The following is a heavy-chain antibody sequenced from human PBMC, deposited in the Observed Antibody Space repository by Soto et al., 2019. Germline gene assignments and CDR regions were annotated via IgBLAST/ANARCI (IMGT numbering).Heavy chain of an antibody. V-gene: IGHV1-69*01. CDR2: SVPIFTTA. D-gene: IGHD3-22*01. J-gene: IGHJ4*02. CDR3: AREGFSGAYLAY. CDR1: GGTFGSYA. Sequence: QVQLVQSGAAVKKPGSSVKVSCKASGGTFGSYAIAWVRQAPGQGLEWMGGSVPIFTTANYAQKFQGRVTITADESTSTAYMELNGLTSEDTAVYYCAREGFSGAYLAYWGQGTLVTVSS.